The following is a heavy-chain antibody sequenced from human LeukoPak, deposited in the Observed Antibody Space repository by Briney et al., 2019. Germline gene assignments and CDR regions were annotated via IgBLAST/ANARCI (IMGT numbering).Heavy chain of an antibody. V-gene: IGHV3-7*01. D-gene: IGHD4-17*01. CDR2: IKQDGTEK. CDR1: GFTFTTYS. CDR3: ATGGVTTVTA. Sequence: PGGSLGLSCAASGFTFTTYSMSWVRQAPGKGLEWVANIKQDGTEKYYVDSVKGRFTISRDNPKNSLYLQMNTLRAEDTAVYYCATGGVTTVTAWGQGTLVTVSS. J-gene: IGHJ4*02.